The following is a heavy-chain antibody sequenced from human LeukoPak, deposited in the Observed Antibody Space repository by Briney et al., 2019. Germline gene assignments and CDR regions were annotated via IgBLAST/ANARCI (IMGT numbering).Heavy chain of an antibody. J-gene: IGHJ3*02. Sequence: SETLSLTCTVSGGSISSSSYYWGWIRQPQGRGLEGIVSIYYSGSTYYNPSLKSRITISVDTAKNQFSLKRSSVAAAAAAEYYCARDNEQPTGPPLRAFDIWGQGTMVTVSS. D-gene: IGHD6-13*01. CDR1: GGSISSSSYY. CDR2: IYYSGST. V-gene: IGHV4-39*02. CDR3: ARDNEQPTGPPLRAFDI.